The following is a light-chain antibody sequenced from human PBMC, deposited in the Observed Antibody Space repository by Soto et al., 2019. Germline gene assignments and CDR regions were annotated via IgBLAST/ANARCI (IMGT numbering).Light chain of an antibody. CDR3: QQYDTRPTMT. V-gene: IGKV1-33*01. CDR2: AAS. Sequence: IQLTQSPSSLSASVGESVTITCRASQDIDNYLNWYQHRPGEAPKLLIYAASYLETGVPARFSGSGSGTDFSFTITSLQLEDSATYYCQQYDTRPTMTFGQGTRLEI. J-gene: IGKJ5*01. CDR1: QDIDNY.